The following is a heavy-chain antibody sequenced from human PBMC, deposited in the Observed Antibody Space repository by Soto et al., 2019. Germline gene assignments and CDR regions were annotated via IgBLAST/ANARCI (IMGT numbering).Heavy chain of an antibody. D-gene: IGHD2-15*01. Sequence: SETLSFTCTVSGGSISSYYWSWIRQPPGKGLEWIGYIYYSGSSNYNPSLKSRVTISVDTSKNQFSLKLSSVTAADTAVYYCARRYGGNLDYWGQGTLVTVSS. J-gene: IGHJ4*02. CDR3: ARRYGGNLDY. CDR1: GGSISSYY. CDR2: IYYSGSS. V-gene: IGHV4-59*08.